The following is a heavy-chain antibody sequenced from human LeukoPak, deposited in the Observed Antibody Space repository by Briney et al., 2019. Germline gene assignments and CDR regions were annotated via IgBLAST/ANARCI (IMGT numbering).Heavy chain of an antibody. V-gene: IGHV1-46*01. D-gene: IGHD2-21*02. CDR1: GYTFTSNY. J-gene: IGHJ6*02. CDR2: IYPRDGST. Sequence: ASVKVSCKASGYTFTSNYIHWVRQAPGQGLEWMGMIYPRDGSTSYAQKFPGRVTITRDTSASTAYMELSSLRSEDTAVYYCASCGGDCLYYGMDVWGQGTTVTVSS. CDR3: ASCGGDCLYYGMDV.